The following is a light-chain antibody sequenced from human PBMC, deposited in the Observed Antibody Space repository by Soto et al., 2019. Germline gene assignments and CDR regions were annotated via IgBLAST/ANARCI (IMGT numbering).Light chain of an antibody. CDR3: QQYYNTPLT. CDR1: QSILYRSNNKNY. J-gene: IGKJ4*01. CDR2: WAS. V-gene: IGKV4-1*01. Sequence: DIVMTQSPDSLAVSLGERATINCKSSQSILYRSNNKNYLAWYQQKPGQPPKLLIYWASTRESGVPDRFNGSGSGTEFTLTISSLQAEDVAVYYCQQYYNTPLTFGGGTKVEIK.